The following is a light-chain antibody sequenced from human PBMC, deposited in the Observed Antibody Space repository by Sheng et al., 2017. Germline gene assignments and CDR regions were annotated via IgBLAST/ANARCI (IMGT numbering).Light chain of an antibody. CDR3: QQYDSSPRT. CDR2: AAT. Sequence: EIVLAQSPGTLSLSPGDRATLSCRSSQILLSSYIAWYQQKSGQAPRLLIYAATGRAAGVPKRFTGSGSGTEFTLTISRLEPEDFAVYYCQQYDSSPRTFGQGTKLEI. J-gene: IGKJ2*01. V-gene: IGKV3-20*01. CDR1: QILLSSY.